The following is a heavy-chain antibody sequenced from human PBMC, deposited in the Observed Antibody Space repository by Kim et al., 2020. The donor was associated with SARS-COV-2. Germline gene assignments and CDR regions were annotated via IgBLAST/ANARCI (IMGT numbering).Heavy chain of an antibody. V-gene: IGHV3-13*01. Sequence: GQGRFTISRETAKNSLYLQMSSLRAGDTAVYYCARAYSSSWYPYYYYMDVWGKGTTVTVSS. CDR3: ARAYSSSWYPYYYYMDV. D-gene: IGHD6-13*01. J-gene: IGHJ6*03.